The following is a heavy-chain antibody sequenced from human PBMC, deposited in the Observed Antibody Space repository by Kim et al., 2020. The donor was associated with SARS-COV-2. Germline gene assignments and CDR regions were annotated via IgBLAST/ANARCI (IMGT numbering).Heavy chain of an antibody. Sequence: GGSLRLSCAASGFTFSSYAMSWVRQAPGKGLEWVSAISGSGGSTYYADSVKGRFTISRDNSKNTLYLQMNSLRAEDTAVYYCAKYDYGSGSYYHPYYYYGMDVWGQGTTVTVSS. J-gene: IGHJ6*02. CDR1: GFTFSSYA. V-gene: IGHV3-23*01. D-gene: IGHD3-10*01. CDR3: AKYDYGSGSYYHPYYYYGMDV. CDR2: ISGSGGST.